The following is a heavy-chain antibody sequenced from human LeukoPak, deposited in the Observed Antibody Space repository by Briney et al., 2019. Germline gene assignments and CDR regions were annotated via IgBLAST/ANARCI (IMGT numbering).Heavy chain of an antibody. CDR3: AADLSYGDGTLFDY. V-gene: IGHV1-58*02. D-gene: IGHD4-17*01. J-gene: IGHJ4*02. CDR2: IVVGSGDT. CDR1: GFTFTNST. Sequence: GTSVKFSCKASGFTFTNSTMQWVRQARGQRLEWVGWIVVGSGDTNYAQKFQERVTITRDMSTSTAYMELSSLRSEDTAVYYCAADLSYGDGTLFDYWGQGTLVTVSS.